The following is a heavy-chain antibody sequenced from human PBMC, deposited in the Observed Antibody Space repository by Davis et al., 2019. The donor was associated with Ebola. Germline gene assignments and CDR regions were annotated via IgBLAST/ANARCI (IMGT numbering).Heavy chain of an antibody. J-gene: IGHJ4*02. D-gene: IGHD1-26*01. CDR3: ARGLWEEFDQ. CDR2: LGTSADT. CDR1: GFIFSSYV. Sequence: GESLKISCAASGFIFSSYVMSWVRQAPGKGLEWVSTLGTSADTDYADSVRGRFTISRDNSKNTLFLQMYSLRVEDTAVYYCARGLWEEFDQWGQGTPVTVSS. V-gene: IGHV3-23*01.